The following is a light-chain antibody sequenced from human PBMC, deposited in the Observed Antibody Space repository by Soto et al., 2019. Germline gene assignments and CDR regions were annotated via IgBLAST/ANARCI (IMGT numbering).Light chain of an antibody. CDR2: GAS. Sequence: ESVLTQSPATRCLSPGERATLSCTASQIVSTAFLAWYQQKPGQAPSLLIYGASNRATGIPERFRGRGSGTDFTLTISGLEPEDFAVYYCQQYGSSSVTFGQGTRLEIK. J-gene: IGKJ5*01. CDR1: QIVSTAF. CDR3: QQYGSSSVT. V-gene: IGKV3-20*01.